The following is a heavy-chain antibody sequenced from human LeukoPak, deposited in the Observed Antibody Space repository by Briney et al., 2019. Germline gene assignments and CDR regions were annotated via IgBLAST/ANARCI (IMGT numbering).Heavy chain of an antibody. Sequence: PGGSLRLSCASSGFTFNNYAMTWVRQASGKGLEWVSSITASGGSTYCTDYVKGRFTISRDNSKNTLYLQMSSLRAEDTAVYYCARDYPTSGIVTIFDYWGQGTLVTVSS. J-gene: IGHJ4*02. D-gene: IGHD1-1*01. V-gene: IGHV3-23*01. CDR1: GFTFNNYA. CDR2: ITASGGST. CDR3: ARDYPTSGIVTIFDY.